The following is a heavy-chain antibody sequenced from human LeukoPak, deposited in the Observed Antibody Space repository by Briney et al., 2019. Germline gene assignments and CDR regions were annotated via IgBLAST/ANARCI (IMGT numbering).Heavy chain of an antibody. V-gene: IGHV1-69*13. CDR3: ARGRDGYNDAFDI. D-gene: IGHD5-24*01. Sequence: ASVKVSCKASGGTFSSYAISWVRQAPGQGLEWMGGIIPIFGTANYAQKFQGRVTIAADESTSTAYMELSSLRSEDPAVYYCARGRDGYNDAFDIWGQGTMVTVSS. CDR2: IIPIFGTA. J-gene: IGHJ3*02. CDR1: GGTFSSYA.